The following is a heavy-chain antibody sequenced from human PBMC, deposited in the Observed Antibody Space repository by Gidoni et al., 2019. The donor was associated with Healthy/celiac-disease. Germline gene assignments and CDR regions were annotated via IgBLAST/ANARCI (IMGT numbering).Heavy chain of an antibody. CDR3: ARDDSGLNLNGFDP. Sequence: EVQLVASGGGLVQPGGSLRLYCAASGFTVSSYEMNWVRQAPGKGTEWVSYISSSGSTIYYADSVKGRFTSSSDNAKNSLYLQMNSLRAEDTAVYYCARDDSGLNLNGFDPWGQGTLVTVSS. CDR1: GFTVSSYE. V-gene: IGHV3-48*03. CDR2: ISSSGSTI. J-gene: IGHJ5*02. D-gene: IGHD6-19*01.